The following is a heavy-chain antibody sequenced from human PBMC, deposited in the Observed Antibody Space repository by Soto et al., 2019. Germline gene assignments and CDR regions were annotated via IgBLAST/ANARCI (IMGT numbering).Heavy chain of an antibody. CDR1: GFNFDDHA. D-gene: IGHD1-1*01. V-gene: IGHV3-9*01. Sequence: EVQLVESGGGLVQPGRSLRLSCAASGFNFDDHAMNWVRQAPGKGLEWVSGVSWTGAYTGYAASVKRRFTISRDNAKSSLYLEMNSRRPEDTAFYYCARDIFRTITTIDYWGQGTLVTVSS. CDR3: ARDIFRTITTIDY. J-gene: IGHJ4*02. CDR2: VSWTGAYT.